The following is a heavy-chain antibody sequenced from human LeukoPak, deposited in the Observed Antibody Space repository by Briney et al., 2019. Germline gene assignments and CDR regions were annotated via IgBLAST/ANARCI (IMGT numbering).Heavy chain of an antibody. CDR3: AKGRYGSSWYAFDY. Sequence: GGSLRLSCAASGFTFDDNAMHRVRQAPGEGLEWVSVMSGDGGSTYTVDSVKGRFTISRDNSKNSLYPQMNSLRTEDTALYYCAKGRYGSSWYAFDYWGQGTLVTVSS. J-gene: IGHJ4*02. D-gene: IGHD6-13*01. V-gene: IGHV3-43*02. CDR1: GFTFDDNA. CDR2: MSGDGGST.